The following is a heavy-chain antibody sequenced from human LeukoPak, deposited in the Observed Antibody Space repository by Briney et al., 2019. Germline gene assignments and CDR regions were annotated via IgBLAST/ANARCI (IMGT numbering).Heavy chain of an antibody. J-gene: IGHJ4*02. V-gene: IGHV3-21*01. CDR1: GFTFSSYS. D-gene: IGHD2-15*01. CDR2: ISSSSSYI. Sequence: GGSLRLSCAASGFTFSSYSMNWVRQVPGKGLEWVSSISSSSSYIYYADSVKGRFTISRDNAKNSLYLQMNSLRAEDTAVYYCASQECGGGSCCYDYWGQGTLVTVSS. CDR3: ASQECGGGSCCYDY.